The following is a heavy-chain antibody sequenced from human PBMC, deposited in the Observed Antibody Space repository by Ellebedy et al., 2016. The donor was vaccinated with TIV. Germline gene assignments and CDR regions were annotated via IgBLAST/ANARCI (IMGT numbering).Heavy chain of an antibody. Sequence: GESLKISXKGSGYSFTSYWISWVRQMPGKGLEWMGRIDPSDSYTNYSPSFQGHVTISADKSISTAYLQWSSLKASDTAMYYCARYPGGVVPAAMLDYYYGMDVWGQGTTVTVSS. CDR1: GYSFTSYW. CDR2: IDPSDSYT. J-gene: IGHJ6*02. V-gene: IGHV5-10-1*01. D-gene: IGHD2-2*01. CDR3: ARYPGGVVPAAMLDYYYGMDV.